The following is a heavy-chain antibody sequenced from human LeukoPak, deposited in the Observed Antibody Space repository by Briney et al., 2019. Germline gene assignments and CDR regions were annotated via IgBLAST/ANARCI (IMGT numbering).Heavy chain of an antibody. V-gene: IGHV3-9*01. CDR2: SSWNSGTI. CDR1: GFTFDDYA. J-gene: IGHJ4*02. CDR3: ARDIPYSGAYEYDS. Sequence: GGPLRLPCAASGFTFDDYAMRWVGQAPGKGRDWVAGSSWNSGTIAYADSVKGRFTISRDNAKTSLNLQMNSLRAEDTAVYYCARDIPYSGAYEYDSWGQGTLVTVSS. D-gene: IGHD4-11*01.